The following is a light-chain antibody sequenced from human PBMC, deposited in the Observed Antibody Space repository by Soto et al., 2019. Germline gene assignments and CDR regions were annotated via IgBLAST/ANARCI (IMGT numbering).Light chain of an antibody. J-gene: IGLJ1*01. CDR3: ASYTRGGTYV. V-gene: IGLV2-14*03. CDR1: RSDDGAYNY. Sequence: LTQPASVSGSPGQSITISCTCTRSDDGAYNYVSRYQQHPGNAATFPISDVNNRPSRVSARFAGIRSGNTASLTISGLQAEDEADYYCASYTRGGTYVFGTGTKVTVL. CDR2: DVN.